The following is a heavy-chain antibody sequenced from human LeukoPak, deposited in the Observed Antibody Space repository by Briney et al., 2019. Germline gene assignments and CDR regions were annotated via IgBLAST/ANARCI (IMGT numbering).Heavy chain of an antibody. CDR2: INPNSGGT. D-gene: IGHD6-19*01. J-gene: IGHJ5*02. Sequence: ASVKVSCKASGYTFTGYYMHWVRQAPGQGLEWMSRINPNSGGTNYAQKLQGRVTMTTDTSTSTAYMELTILRSDDTGVYYCARDRGAVAGNNWFDPWGQGTPVTVSS. CDR1: GYTFTGYY. V-gene: IGHV1-2*05. CDR3: ARDRGAVAGNNWFDP.